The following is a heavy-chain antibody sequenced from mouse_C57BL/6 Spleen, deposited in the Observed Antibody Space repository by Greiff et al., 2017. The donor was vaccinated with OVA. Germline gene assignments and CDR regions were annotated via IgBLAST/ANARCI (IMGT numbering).Heavy chain of an antibody. D-gene: IGHD2-12*01. Sequence: VQLQQSGPELVKPGASVKISCKASGHSFTGYYMNWVKQSPEKSLEWIGEINPSTGGTTYNQKFKAKATLTVDKSSSTAYMQLKSLTSEDSAVYYCASYYKYYWGQGTTLTVSS. V-gene: IGHV1-42*01. J-gene: IGHJ2*01. CDR3: ASYYKYY. CDR2: INPSTGGT. CDR1: GHSFTGYY.